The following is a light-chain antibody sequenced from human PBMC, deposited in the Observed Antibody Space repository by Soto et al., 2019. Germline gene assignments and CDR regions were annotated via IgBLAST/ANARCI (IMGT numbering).Light chain of an antibody. CDR3: SPYSSSIPRYA. CDR2: DVS. CDR1: SGDVASYNY. J-gene: IGLJ1*01. V-gene: IGLV2-14*01. Sequence: QPVLTHPASVSGSPGQSITISCTGTSGDVASYNYVSWYQQHPGKAPQVLIYDVSSRPSGISSRFSGSKSGNTASLTISGLQAEDEAEYRCSPYSSSIPRYAFVTGTKVT.